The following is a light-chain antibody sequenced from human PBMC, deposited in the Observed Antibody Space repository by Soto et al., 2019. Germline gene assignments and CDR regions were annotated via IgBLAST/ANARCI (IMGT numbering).Light chain of an antibody. CDR1: QSGSSSY. CDR2: GAS. Sequence: EIVLTQSPGTLYFAPGERATLSCRASQSGSSSYLAWYQQKPGQAPRPLIYGASRRAIGIHGMFSGNGSGTDFTLTISILGSEDFAVYYCQQYSNSTWKCGQGTKVDFK. J-gene: IGKJ1*01. V-gene: IGKV3-20*01. CDR3: QQYSNSTWK.